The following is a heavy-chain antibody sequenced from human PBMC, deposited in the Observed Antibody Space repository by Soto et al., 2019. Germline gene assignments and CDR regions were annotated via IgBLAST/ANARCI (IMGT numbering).Heavy chain of an antibody. J-gene: IGHJ6*03. CDR1: GFTFSSYS. CDR2: ISSSSSTI. D-gene: IGHD3-10*01. CDR3: ARDFSRLGEYGYYYYMDV. V-gene: IGHV3-48*01. Sequence: GGSLRLSCAASGFTFSSYSMNWVRQAPGKGLEWVSYISSSSSTIYYADSVKGRFTISRDNAKNSLYLQMNSLRAEDTAVYYCARDFSRLGEYGYYYYMDVWGKGTTVTVSS.